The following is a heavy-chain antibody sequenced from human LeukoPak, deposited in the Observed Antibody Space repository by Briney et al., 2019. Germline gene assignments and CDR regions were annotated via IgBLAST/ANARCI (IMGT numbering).Heavy chain of an antibody. D-gene: IGHD3-10*02. V-gene: IGHV3-66*02. J-gene: IGHJ1*01. CDR3: ARALCSGVSPPGH. CDR1: GFTVSSNY. CDR2: IYSGGST. Sequence: GGSLRLSCAASGFTVSSNYMSWVRQAPGKGLEWVSVIYSGGSTYYADSVKGRFTISRDNSKNTLYLQMNSLRAEDTAVYYSARALCSGVSPPGHWGQGPLAPVSS.